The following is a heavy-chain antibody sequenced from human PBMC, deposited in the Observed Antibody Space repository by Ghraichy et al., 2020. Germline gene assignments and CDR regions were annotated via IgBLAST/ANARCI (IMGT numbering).Heavy chain of an antibody. CDR3: ARDLGLGGWWFDP. CDR2: IYYSGST. CDR1: GGSISSSSYY. D-gene: IGHD3/OR15-3a*01. Sequence: GSLRLSCTVSGGSISSSSYYWGWTRQSPGKGLEWIGSIYYSGSTYYNPSLKSRVTISVDTSKNQFSLKLSSVTAADTAVYYCARDLGLGGWWFDPWGQGTLVTVSS. V-gene: IGHV4-39*07. J-gene: IGHJ5*02.